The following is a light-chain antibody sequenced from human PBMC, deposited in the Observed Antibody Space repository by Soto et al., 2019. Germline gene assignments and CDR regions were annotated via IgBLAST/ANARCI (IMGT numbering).Light chain of an antibody. V-gene: IGLV1-44*01. J-gene: IGLJ2*01. Sequence: QSVLTQPPSASGTPGQRVTIPCSGSRSSVGSDSLNWYQHLPGMAPRLLIYGNNRRPSGVPDRFSASNSATSASLATSGLQSEDEADYYCASWNDSLNGPVFGGGTKVTVL. CDR1: RSSVGSDS. CDR3: ASWNDSLNGPV. CDR2: GNN.